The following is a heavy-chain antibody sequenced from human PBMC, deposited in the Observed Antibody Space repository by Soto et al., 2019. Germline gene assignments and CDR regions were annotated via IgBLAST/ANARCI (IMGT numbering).Heavy chain of an antibody. CDR2: IISNANTYAT. J-gene: IGHJ6*02. CDR3: TRPGFGDFVDPYEYGIDV. V-gene: IGHV3-73*01. Sequence: GSLRLSCAASGLPLSGSPIHWVRRASGKGLELVGRIISNANTYATAYATSVKGRFNIYRDDSKNTTYLQMNSLKTEDTAVYFCTRPGFGDFVDPYEYGIDVWGQGTTGTVSS. CDR1: GLPLSGSP. D-gene: IGHD3-22*01.